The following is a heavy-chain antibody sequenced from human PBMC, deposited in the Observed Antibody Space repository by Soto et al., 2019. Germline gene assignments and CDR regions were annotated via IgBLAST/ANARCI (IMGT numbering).Heavy chain of an antibody. CDR1: AGTFISYD. V-gene: IGHV1-18*01. CDR3: ARDYTTPSWIQEDY. Sequence: ASVKVSCNAAAGTFISYDISWWRREAGQGLEWMGWISAYHGNTNYAQKLQGRVTMTTDTSTSTAYMELRSLRSDDTAVYYCARDYTTPSWIQEDYWGQGTLVTVSS. D-gene: IGHD5-18*01. CDR2: ISAYHGNT. J-gene: IGHJ4*02.